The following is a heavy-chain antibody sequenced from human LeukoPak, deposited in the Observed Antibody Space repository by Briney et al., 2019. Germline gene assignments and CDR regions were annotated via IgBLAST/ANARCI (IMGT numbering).Heavy chain of an antibody. V-gene: IGHV4-61*02. CDR3: ATSGYHPHYYYYYMDV. D-gene: IGHD2-2*01. Sequence: PSQTLSLTCTVSGGSTSSGSYYWSWIRQPAGKGLEWVGRIYTSGSTNYNPSLKSRVTISVDTSKNQFSLKLSSVTAADTAVYYCATSGYHPHYYYYYMDVWGKGTTVTVSS. CDR1: GGSTSSGSYY. CDR2: IYTSGST. J-gene: IGHJ6*03.